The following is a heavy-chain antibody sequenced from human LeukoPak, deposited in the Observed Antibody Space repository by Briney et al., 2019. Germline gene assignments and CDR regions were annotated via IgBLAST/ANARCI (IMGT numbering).Heavy chain of an antibody. J-gene: IGHJ6*02. CDR3: AKNEEYPTTWGADYGMDV. Sequence: SETLSLTCAAYGGSFSGYYWSWIRQPPGKGLEWIGEINHSGSTNYNPSLKSRVTISVDTSKNQFSLKLSSVTAADTAVYYCAKNEEYPTTWGADYGMDVWGQGTTVTVSS. CDR2: INHSGST. CDR1: GGSFSGYY. V-gene: IGHV4-34*01. D-gene: IGHD2/OR15-2a*01.